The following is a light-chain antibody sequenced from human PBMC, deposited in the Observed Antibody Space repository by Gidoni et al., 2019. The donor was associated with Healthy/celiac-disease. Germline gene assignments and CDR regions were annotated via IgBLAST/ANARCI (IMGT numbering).Light chain of an antibody. CDR3: MQALQTPWT. Sequence: DIVMTQSPLSLPVTPGEPASISCRSSQSLLHSKGYNYLDCYLQKPGQSPHLLIYLGSNRASGVPDRFSGSGSVTDFTLKISRVEAEDVGVYYCMQALQTPWTFGQGTKVEIK. V-gene: IGKV2-28*01. J-gene: IGKJ1*01. CDR1: QSLLHSKGYNY. CDR2: LGS.